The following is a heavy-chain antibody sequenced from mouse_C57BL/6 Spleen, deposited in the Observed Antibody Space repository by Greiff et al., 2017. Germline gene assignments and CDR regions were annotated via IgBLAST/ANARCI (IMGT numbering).Heavy chain of an antibody. CDR3: AREAGYYAMDY. CDR2: ISDGGSYT. CDR1: GFTFRSYA. D-gene: IGHD3-3*01. J-gene: IGHJ4*01. V-gene: IGHV5-4*01. Sequence: EVHLVESGGGLVKPGGSLQLSCAASGFTFRSYAMSWVRQTPEKRLEWVATISDGGSYTYYPDNVKGRFTISRDNAKNNLYLQMSHLKSEDTAMYYCAREAGYYAMDYWGQGTSVTVSS.